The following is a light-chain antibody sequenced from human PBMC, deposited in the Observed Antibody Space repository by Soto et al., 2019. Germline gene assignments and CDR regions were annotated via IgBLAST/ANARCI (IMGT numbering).Light chain of an antibody. CDR1: QNINNW. CDR2: RAS. CDR3: QQYSSDSP. J-gene: IGKJ1*01. Sequence: DIQMTQSPSTLSASVGDRVTITCRASQNINNWLAWYQQKPGKAPKLLIYRASSLENGVPSRFSGRGSGTDFIFTITSLQPDDFATYYGQQYSSDSPFGQGTKVEIK. V-gene: IGKV1-5*03.